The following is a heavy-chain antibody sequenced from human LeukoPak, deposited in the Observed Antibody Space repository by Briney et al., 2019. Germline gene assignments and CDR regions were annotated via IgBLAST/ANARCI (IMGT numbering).Heavy chain of an antibody. D-gene: IGHD4-11*01. CDR2: ISAYNGNT. CDR3: ARDSNDYSNYEPDY. V-gene: IGHV1-18*01. CDR1: GYTFTSYG. J-gene: IGHJ4*02. Sequence: ASVKVSCKASGYTFTSYGISWLRQAPGQGLEWMGWISAYNGNTNYAQKLQGRVTMTTDTSTSTAYMELRSLRSDDTAVYYCARDSNDYSNYEPDYWGQGTLVTVSS.